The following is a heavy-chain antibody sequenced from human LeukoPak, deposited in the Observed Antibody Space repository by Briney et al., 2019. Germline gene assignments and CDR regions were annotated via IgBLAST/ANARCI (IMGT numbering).Heavy chain of an antibody. CDR3: AKDPVDY. CDR2: ISSSGTST. Sequence: GGSLRLSCAASGFTFSNYAISRVRQAPGKGLEWVSAISSSGTSTYYADSVKGRFTISRDNSKNTLYLQMNSLRAEDTAVYYCAKDPVDYWGQGTLVTVSS. D-gene: IGHD4-11*01. V-gene: IGHV3-23*01. CDR1: GFTFSNYA. J-gene: IGHJ4*02.